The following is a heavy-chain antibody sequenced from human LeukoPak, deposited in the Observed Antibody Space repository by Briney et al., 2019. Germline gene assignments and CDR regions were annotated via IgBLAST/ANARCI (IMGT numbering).Heavy chain of an antibody. CDR1: GFTLSTYW. J-gene: IGHJ4*02. CDR2: INSDGN. CDR3: ARGYTFGTLDY. Sequence: GGSLRLSCAASGFTLSTYWIHWVRQPPGKGLVWVSHINSDGNSFADSVKGRFTISRDNAKNTVYLQMNSLRAEDTAVYFCARGYTFGTLDYWGQGALVTVSS. V-gene: IGHV3-74*01. D-gene: IGHD3-16*01.